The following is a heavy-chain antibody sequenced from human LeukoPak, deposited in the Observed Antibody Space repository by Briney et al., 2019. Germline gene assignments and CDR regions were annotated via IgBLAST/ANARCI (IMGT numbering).Heavy chain of an antibody. CDR1: GGSISSGGYY. CDR2: IYHSGST. V-gene: IGHV4-30-2*01. Sequence: PSETLSLTCTVSGGSISSGGYYWSWIRQPPGKGLEWIGYIYHSGSTYYIPPLKSRVTISVDRSKNQFSLKLSSVTAADTAVYYCARQDGYTELDYWGQGTLVTVSS. J-gene: IGHJ4*02. CDR3: ARQDGYTELDY. D-gene: IGHD5-24*01.